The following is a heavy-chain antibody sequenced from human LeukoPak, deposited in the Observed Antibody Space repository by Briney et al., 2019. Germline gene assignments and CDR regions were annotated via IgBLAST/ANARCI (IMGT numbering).Heavy chain of an antibody. Sequence: GGSLRLSCAVSGFTFDDYAMHWVRQVPGKGLEWVSGINWNSDSIGYADSVKGRFTTSRDNAKNSLYLQMNSLRAEDTAFYYCAIDGGGDSGYGNFDYWGQGTLVTVSS. J-gene: IGHJ4*02. CDR1: GFTFDDYA. CDR2: INWNSDSI. D-gene: IGHD5-12*01. V-gene: IGHV3-9*01. CDR3: AIDGGGDSGYGNFDY.